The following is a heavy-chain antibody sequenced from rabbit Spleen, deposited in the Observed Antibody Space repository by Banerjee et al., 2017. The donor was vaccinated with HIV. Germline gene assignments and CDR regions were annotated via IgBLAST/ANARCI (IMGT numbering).Heavy chain of an antibody. J-gene: IGHJ4*01. CDR2: IDPVFGST. D-gene: IGHD8-1*01. CDR1: GFDFSRYG. CDR3: ARLGTGSNYYPFNL. V-gene: IGHV1S47*01. Sequence: EQLEESGGGLVKPEGSLTLSCKASGFDFSRYGMSWVRQAPGKGLEWIGYIDPVFGSTYYASWVNGRFSISRENTQNTVSLQMNSLTAADTATYSCARLGTGSNYYPFNLWGPGTLVTVS.